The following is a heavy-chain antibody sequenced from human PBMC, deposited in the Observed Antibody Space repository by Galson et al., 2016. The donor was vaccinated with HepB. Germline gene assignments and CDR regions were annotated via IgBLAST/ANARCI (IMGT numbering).Heavy chain of an antibody. J-gene: IGHJ6*02. Sequence: SLRLSCAASGFTFSSFEVNWVRQAPGKGLEWLSYISSSGTTIYYADSVKGRFTISRDNARNSLYLQMNSLRVEDTAVYYCARDLVYPGDYGKYYYYGMDVWGQGTTVTVSS. V-gene: IGHV3-48*03. CDR2: ISSSGTTI. CDR3: ARDLVYPGDYGKYYYYGMDV. D-gene: IGHD4-17*01. CDR1: GFTFSSFE.